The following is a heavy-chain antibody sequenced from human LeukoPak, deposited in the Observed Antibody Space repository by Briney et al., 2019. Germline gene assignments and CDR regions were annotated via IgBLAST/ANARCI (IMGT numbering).Heavy chain of an antibody. V-gene: IGHV1-2*02. CDR2: INPNSGGT. CDR3: VSQGSSFRTYYDFWSGYPTDHFDY. J-gene: IGHJ4*02. D-gene: IGHD3-3*01. Sequence: ASVKVSCKASGYTFTGYYMHWVRQAPGQGLEWMGWINPNSGGTNYAQKFQGRVTMTRDTSISTAYMELSRLRSDDTAVYYCVSQGSSFRTYYDFWSGYPTDHFDYWGQGTLVTVSS. CDR1: GYTFTGYY.